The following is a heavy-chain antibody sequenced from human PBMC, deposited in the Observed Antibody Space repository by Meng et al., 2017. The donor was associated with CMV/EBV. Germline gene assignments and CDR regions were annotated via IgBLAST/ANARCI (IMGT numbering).Heavy chain of an antibody. CDR2: IISSGSTI. Sequence: GGSLRLSCAASGFTFSSYEMNWVRQAPGKGLGWVSYIISSGSTIYHADSVKGRFTISRDNAKDSLYLQMNSLRAEDTAVYYCARVRYYGSGSYTYYYYGMDVWGQGTTVTVSS. CDR3: ARVRYYGSGSYTYYYYGMDV. D-gene: IGHD3-10*01. J-gene: IGHJ6*02. V-gene: IGHV3-48*03. CDR1: GFTFSSYE.